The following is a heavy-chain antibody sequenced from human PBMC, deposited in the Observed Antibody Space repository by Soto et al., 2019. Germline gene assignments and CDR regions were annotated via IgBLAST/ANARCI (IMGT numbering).Heavy chain of an antibody. CDR1: GGSISSSSYY. CDR3: ARDWRAEPLADWFDP. CDR2: SYYSGST. J-gene: IGHJ5*02. Sequence: SETLSLTCTVPGGSISSSSYYWGWIRQPPGKGLEWIGSSYYSGSTYYNPSLKRRVTISVDTSKNRFSLKLSSVTAADTAVYSCARDWRAEPLADWFDPWRQGTRVTVSS. V-gene: IGHV4-39*02.